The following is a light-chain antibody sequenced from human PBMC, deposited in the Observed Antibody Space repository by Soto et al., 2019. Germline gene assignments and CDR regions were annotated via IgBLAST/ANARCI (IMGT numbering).Light chain of an antibody. CDR1: SSDVDNYNN. CDR3: CSYAGTYTRV. CDR2: DVN. V-gene: IGLV2-11*01. Sequence: QSVLTQPRSVSGSPGQSVTISCTGTSSDVDNYNNVSWYQQHPGKAPKLLIYDVNKRPSGVPYRFSGSKSGNTASLTISGLQAGDEADYYCCSYAGTYTRVFGTGTKVTVL. J-gene: IGLJ1*01.